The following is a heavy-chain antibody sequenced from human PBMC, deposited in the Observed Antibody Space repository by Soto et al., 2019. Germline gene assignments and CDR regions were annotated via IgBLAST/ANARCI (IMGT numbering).Heavy chain of an antibody. J-gene: IGHJ4*02. Sequence: ASVKVSCKASGYTFTSYYMHWVRQAPGQGLEWMGIINPSGGSTSYAQKLQGRVTMTRDTSTSTVYMELSSLRSEDTAVYYCARVTPIVVVPAAIRTYGEPFDYWGQGTLVTVSS. CDR2: INPSGGST. CDR1: GYTFTSYY. D-gene: IGHD2-2*02. CDR3: ARVTPIVVVPAAIRTYGEPFDY. V-gene: IGHV1-46*01.